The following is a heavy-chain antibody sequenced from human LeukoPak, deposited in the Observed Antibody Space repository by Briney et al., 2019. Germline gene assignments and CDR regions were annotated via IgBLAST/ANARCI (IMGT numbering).Heavy chain of an antibody. CDR3: ASEIAAALDY. V-gene: IGHV3-23*01. Sequence: GGSLRLSCAASGFTFSNYAMSWVRQAPGKGLEWVSTISGSGSNTYYADSVKGRFTISRDNSKNTLYLQMNSLRAEDTAVYYCASEIAAALDYWGQGTLVTVSS. CDR1: GFTFSNYA. CDR2: ISGSGSNT. D-gene: IGHD6-13*01. J-gene: IGHJ4*02.